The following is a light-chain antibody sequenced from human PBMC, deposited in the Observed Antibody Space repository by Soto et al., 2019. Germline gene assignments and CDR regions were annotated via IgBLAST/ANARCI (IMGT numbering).Light chain of an antibody. CDR1: QSVLYSSNNKNY. Sequence: DIVMTQSPDSLAVSLGERATINCKSSQSVLYSSNNKNYLSWYQQRPGQPPKLLIYWASTRESGVPDRFSGSGSGTDFTLTISSLQAEDAEVYYCQHYYNTPPTCGGGTKVDIK. V-gene: IGKV4-1*01. CDR2: WAS. CDR3: QHYYNTPPT. J-gene: IGKJ4*01.